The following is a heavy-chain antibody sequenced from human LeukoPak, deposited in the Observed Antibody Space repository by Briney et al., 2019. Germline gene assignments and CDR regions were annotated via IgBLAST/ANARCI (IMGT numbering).Heavy chain of an antibody. CDR1: GFTVSSNY. Sequence: PGGSLRLSCAASGFTVSSNYMSWVRQAPGKGLEWVSVIYSGGSTYYADSVKGRFTISRDNAKNTLYLQMNSLRVEDTAVYYCARGPPDGSGSYYPGAYWGQGTLVTVSS. CDR3: ARGPPDGSGSYYPGAY. D-gene: IGHD3-10*01. J-gene: IGHJ4*02. V-gene: IGHV3-53*01. CDR2: IYSGGST.